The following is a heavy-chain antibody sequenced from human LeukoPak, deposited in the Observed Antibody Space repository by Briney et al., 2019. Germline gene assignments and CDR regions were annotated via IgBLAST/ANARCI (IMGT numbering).Heavy chain of an antibody. D-gene: IGHD4-17*01. Sequence: ASVKVSCKASEYTFTGYYMHWVRQAPGQGLEWMGRINPNSGGTNYAQKFQGRVTMTRDTSISTAYMELSRMRSDDTAVYYCARGSGYGDYGYFYYWGQGTLVTVSS. CDR3: ARGSGYGDYGYFYY. J-gene: IGHJ4*02. CDR1: EYTFTGYY. CDR2: INPNSGGT. V-gene: IGHV1-2*06.